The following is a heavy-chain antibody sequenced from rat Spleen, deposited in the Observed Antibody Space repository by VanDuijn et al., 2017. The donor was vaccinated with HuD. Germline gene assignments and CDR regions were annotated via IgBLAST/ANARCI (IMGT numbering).Heavy chain of an antibody. CDR2: IWSGGST. CDR3: ARAIGGPGD. J-gene: IGHJ2*01. Sequence: YGVSWVCQPPGKGLEWIGAIWSGGSTDYNSALKSRLSISRDTSKSQVFLKMNSLQTEDTATYYCARAIGGPGDWGQGVMVTVSS. CDR1: YG. V-gene: IGHV2-4*01. D-gene: IGHD1-11*01.